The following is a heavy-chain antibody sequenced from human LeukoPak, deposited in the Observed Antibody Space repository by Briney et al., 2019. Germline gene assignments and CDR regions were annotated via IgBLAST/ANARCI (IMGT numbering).Heavy chain of an antibody. D-gene: IGHD6-13*01. V-gene: IGHV3-21*01. CDR2: ISSSSSYI. J-gene: IGHJ3*02. CDR1: GFTFSSYS. Sequence: GGSLRLSCAASGFTFSSYSMNWVRQAPGKGLEWVSSISSSSSYIYYADSVKGRFTISRDNAKNSLYLQMNSLRAEDTAVYYCARDQDSSSWYAKDAFDIWGQGTMVTVSS. CDR3: ARDQDSSSWYAKDAFDI.